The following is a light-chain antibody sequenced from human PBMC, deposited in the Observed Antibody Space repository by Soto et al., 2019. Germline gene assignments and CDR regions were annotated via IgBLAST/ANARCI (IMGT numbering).Light chain of an antibody. CDR1: SGHSSYA. J-gene: IGLJ2*01. V-gene: IGLV4-69*01. CDR3: QTRGTGYVV. Sequence: QSVLTQSPSASASLGASVKLTCTLSSGHSSYAIAWHQQQPEKGPRYLMKLNSDGSHSKGDGIPDRFSGSSSGAERYLTISSLQSEDEADYYCQTRGTGYVVFGGGTKLTVL. CDR2: LNSDGSH.